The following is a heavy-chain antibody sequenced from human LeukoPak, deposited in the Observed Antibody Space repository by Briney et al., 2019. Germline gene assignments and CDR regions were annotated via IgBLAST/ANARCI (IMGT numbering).Heavy chain of an antibody. CDR2: IIPIFGTA. V-gene: IGHV1-69*05. D-gene: IGHD5-24*01. CDR3: ARAIVRRQGWMATINYFDY. Sequence: GASVKVSCKASGGTFSSYAISWVRQAPGQGLEWMGGIIPIFGTANYAQKFQGRVTITTDESTSTAYMELSSLRSEDTAVYYCARAIVRRQGWMATINYFDYWGQGTLVTVSS. J-gene: IGHJ4*02. CDR1: GGTFSSYA.